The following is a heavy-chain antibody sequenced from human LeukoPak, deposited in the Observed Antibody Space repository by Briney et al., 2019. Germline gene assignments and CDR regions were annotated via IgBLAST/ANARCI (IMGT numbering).Heavy chain of an antibody. CDR3: AKDRRGSSWLFDY. J-gene: IGHJ4*02. V-gene: IGHV3-9*01. CDR2: ISWNSGSI. Sequence: GGSLRLSCAASGFTFSSYSMHWVRQAPGKGLEWVSGISWNSGSIGYADSVKGRFTISRDNAKNSLYLQMNSLRAEDTALYYCAKDRRGSSWLFDYWGQGTLVTVSS. D-gene: IGHD6-13*01. CDR1: GFTFSSYS.